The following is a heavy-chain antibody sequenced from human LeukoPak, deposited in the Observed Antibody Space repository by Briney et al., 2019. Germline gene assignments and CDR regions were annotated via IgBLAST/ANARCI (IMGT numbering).Heavy chain of an antibody. CDR1: GGTFSSYA. CDR3: ARDLGNGDYVFDY. CDR2: IIPILGIA. Sequence: SVKVSCKASGGTFSSYAISWVRQSPGQGLEWMGRIIPILGIANYAQKFQGRVTITADKSTSTAYMELSNLRSEDTAVYYCARDLGNGDYVFDYWGQGTLVTVSS. J-gene: IGHJ4*02. V-gene: IGHV1-69*04. D-gene: IGHD4-17*01.